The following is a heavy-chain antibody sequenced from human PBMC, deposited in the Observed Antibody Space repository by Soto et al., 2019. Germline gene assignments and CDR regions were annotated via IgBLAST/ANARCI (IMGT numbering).Heavy chain of an antibody. V-gene: IGHV2-5*02. CDR2: IYWDDDK. J-gene: IGHJ3*02. CDR3: AHLTSWGEGAPFDI. D-gene: IGHD3-16*01. Sequence: QITLKESGPTLVKPTQTLTLTCIFSGFSLSTSGVGVGWIRQPPGQALEWLAVIYWDDDKRYSPSLKSRVTITRDTSKSQVVFTMTNMDPEDTGTFYCAHLTSWGEGAPFDIWGQGTKVTVSS. CDR1: GFSLSTSGVG.